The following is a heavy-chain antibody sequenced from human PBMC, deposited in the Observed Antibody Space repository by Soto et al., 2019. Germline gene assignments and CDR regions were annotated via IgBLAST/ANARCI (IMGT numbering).Heavy chain of an antibody. V-gene: IGHV4-59*01. D-gene: IGHD3-10*01. J-gene: IGHJ5*02. CDR3: AANYYGSGRYYSRDWLHP. Sequence: PSETLSLTCTVSGGSISSYYWSWIRQPPGKGLEWIGYIYYSGSTNYNPSLKSRVTISVDTSKNQFSLKLSSVTAADTAVYYCAANYYGSGRYYSRDWLHPWGQGTLVTVS. CDR2: IYYSGST. CDR1: GGSISSYY.